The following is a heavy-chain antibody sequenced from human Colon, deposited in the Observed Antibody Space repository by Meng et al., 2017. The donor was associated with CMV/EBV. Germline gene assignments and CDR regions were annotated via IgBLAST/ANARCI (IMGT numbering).Heavy chain of an antibody. CDR1: GFTFSNAW. V-gene: IGHV3-15*01. J-gene: IGHJ4*02. Sequence: GESLKISCAASGFTFSNAWMNWVRQAPGKGQEWVGLIKSKTDGGTTLYAAPVKSRFSISRDDSKNTLYLQMNSLKTEDTAVYYCTTGATIVAASTGTSDYWGQGTLVTVSS. D-gene: IGHD1-26*01. CDR2: IKSKTDGGTT. CDR3: TTGATIVAASTGTSDY.